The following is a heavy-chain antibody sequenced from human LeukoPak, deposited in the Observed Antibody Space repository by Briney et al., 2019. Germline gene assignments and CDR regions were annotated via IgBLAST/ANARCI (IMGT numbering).Heavy chain of an antibody. CDR3: ARVLYCGGDCPGDAFDI. Sequence: GGSLRLSCAASGFTFSDYYMSWIRQAPGKGLEWVSYISSSSSYTSYADSVKGRFTISRDNAKNSLYLQMNSLRAEDTAVYYCARVLYCGGDCPGDAFDIWGQGTMVTVSS. J-gene: IGHJ3*02. CDR2: ISSSSSYT. V-gene: IGHV3-11*05. CDR1: GFTFSDYY. D-gene: IGHD2-21*02.